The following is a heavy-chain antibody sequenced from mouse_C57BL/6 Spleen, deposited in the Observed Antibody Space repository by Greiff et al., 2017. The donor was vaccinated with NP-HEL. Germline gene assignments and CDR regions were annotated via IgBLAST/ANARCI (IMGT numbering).Heavy chain of an antibody. Sequence: EVMLVESGGGLVKPGGSLKLSCAASGFTFSSYAMSWVRQTPEKRLEWVATISDGGSYTYYPDNVKGRFTISRDNAKNNLYLQMSHLKSEDTAMYYCARDGDYGPNPFFDYWGQGTTLTVSS. CDR2: ISDGGSYT. CDR1: GFTFSSYA. D-gene: IGHD1-1*02. CDR3: ARDGDYGPNPFFDY. J-gene: IGHJ2*01. V-gene: IGHV5-4*01.